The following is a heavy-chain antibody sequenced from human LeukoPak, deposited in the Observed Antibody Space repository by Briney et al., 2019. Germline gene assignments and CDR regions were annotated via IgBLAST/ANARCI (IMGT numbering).Heavy chain of an antibody. D-gene: IGHD5-12*01. V-gene: IGHV4-4*07. CDR2: IYTSGST. CDR3: AREGEVSVATIFDY. J-gene: IGHJ4*02. Sequence: SETLSLTCTVSGGSISSYYWSWIRQPAGKGLEWIGRIYTSGSTNYNPSLKSRVTMSVDTSKNQFSLKLSSVTAADTAVCYCAREGEVSVATIFDYWGQGTLVTVSS. CDR1: GGSISSYY.